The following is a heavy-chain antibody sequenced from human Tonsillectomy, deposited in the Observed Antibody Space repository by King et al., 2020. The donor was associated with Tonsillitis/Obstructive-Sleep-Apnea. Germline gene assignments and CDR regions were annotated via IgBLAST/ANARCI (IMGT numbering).Heavy chain of an antibody. CDR2: IYSGGST. CDR1: GFTVSSNY. J-gene: IGHJ6*03. Sequence: VQLVESGGGLVQPGGSLRLSCAASGFTVSSNYMSWVRQAPGKGLEWVSVIYSGGSTYYADSVKGRFTISRHNSKNTLYLQMNSLRAEDTAVYYCARDRGYYDILTGYYKAYYDMDVWGKGTTVTVSS. D-gene: IGHD3-9*01. CDR3: ARDRGYYDILTGYYKAYYDMDV. V-gene: IGHV3-53*04.